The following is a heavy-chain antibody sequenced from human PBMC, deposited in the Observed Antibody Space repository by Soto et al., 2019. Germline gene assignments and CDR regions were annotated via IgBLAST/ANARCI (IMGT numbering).Heavy chain of an antibody. V-gene: IGHV3-21*01. CDR2: ISSSSSYI. D-gene: IGHD2-8*01. Sequence: EVQLVESGGGLVKPGGSLRLSCAASGFTFSSYSMNWVRQAPGKGLEWVSSISSSSSYIYYADSVKGRFTISRDNAKNSLYLQMNSLRAEDTAVYYCARARMVYAIGWFDPWGQGTLVTVSS. CDR3: ARARMVYAIGWFDP. J-gene: IGHJ5*02. CDR1: GFTFSSYS.